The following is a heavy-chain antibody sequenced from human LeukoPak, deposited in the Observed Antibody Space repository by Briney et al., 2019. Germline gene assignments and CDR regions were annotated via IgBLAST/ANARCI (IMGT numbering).Heavy chain of an antibody. D-gene: IGHD5-18*01. Sequence: GGSLRLSCAASGFTFSSYAMHWVRQAPGKGLEWVAVISYDGSNKYYADSVKGRFTISRDNSKNTLYLQMNSLRAEDTAVYYCARDHYPVQLRFSQREYYFDYWGQGTLVTVSS. CDR3: ARDHYPVQLRFSQREYYFDY. J-gene: IGHJ4*02. CDR1: GFTFSSYA. CDR2: ISYDGSNK. V-gene: IGHV3-30*04.